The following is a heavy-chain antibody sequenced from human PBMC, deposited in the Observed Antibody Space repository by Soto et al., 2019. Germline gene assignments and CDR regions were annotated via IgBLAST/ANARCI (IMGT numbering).Heavy chain of an antibody. Sequence: QLQLQESGSGLVKPSQTLSLTCAVSGGSISSGGYSWSWIRQPPGKGLECIGYIYHSGSTYYNPSPKSRVTIPVDRSKNQFSLKRSSVTAADTAVYYCARGMTTVTTFDYWGQGTLVTVSS. CDR3: ARGMTTVTTFDY. V-gene: IGHV4-30-2*01. D-gene: IGHD4-17*01. J-gene: IGHJ4*02. CDR2: IYHSGST. CDR1: GGSISSGGYS.